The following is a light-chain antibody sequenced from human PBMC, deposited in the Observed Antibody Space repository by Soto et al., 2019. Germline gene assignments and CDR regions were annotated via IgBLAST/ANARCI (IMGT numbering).Light chain of an antibody. CDR3: LSADSSGTSSDV. CDR2: KDS. Sequence: SYELTQPPSVSVSLGQMARITCSGEALPKKYAYWYQQKPGQFPVLVIYKDSERPSGIPERFSGSSSGTIVTLTISGVQAEDEADYYCLSADSSGTSSDVFGTGTKLTVL. J-gene: IGLJ1*01. CDR1: ALPKKY. V-gene: IGLV3-16*01.